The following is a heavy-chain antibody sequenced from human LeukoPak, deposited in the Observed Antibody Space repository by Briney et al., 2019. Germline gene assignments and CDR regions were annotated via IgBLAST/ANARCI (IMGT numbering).Heavy chain of an antibody. CDR2: ISNGKT. V-gene: IGHV3-23*01. D-gene: IGHD2-15*01. J-gene: IGHJ5*02. CDR3: VREAGYCAPVCVKTNWFDP. CDR1: GFPFSSHA. Sequence: GGSLRLSGAASGFPFSSHAMSWVRQPPGKGLEWVAAISNGKTYYADSVRGRFAISRDDSTNTVYLHMNSLRDEDTALYHCVREAGYCAPVCVKTNWFDPWGQGTLVTVSS.